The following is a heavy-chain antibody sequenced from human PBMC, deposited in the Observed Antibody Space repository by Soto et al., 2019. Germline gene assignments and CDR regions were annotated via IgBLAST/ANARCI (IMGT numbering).Heavy chain of an antibody. V-gene: IGHV5-51*01. J-gene: IGHJ4*02. CDR2: FHVGTSDI. Sequence: GESLKISCNDSGYKFTNYWIGWVRQMPGKGLEWMGIFHVGTSDIKYSPSFQGQVTISSDKSINTAYLQWTSLKASDTAMYYCALSVHGLQYFDYWGQGTLVTVSS. D-gene: IGHD1-1*01. CDR3: ALSVHGLQYFDY. CDR1: GYKFTNYW.